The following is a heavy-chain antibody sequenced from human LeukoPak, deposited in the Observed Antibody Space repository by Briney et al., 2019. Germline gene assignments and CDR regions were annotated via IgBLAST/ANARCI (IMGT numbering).Heavy chain of an antibody. CDR1: GYTLTELS. D-gene: IGHD5-24*01. V-gene: IGHV1-24*01. Sequence: ASVKVSCKVSGYTLTELSMHWVRQAPGKGLEWMGGFDPEDDETFYAQKFQGRVTMTEDTSTDTVYMELSSLRSEDTAVYYCARDLDPDGEYYYYYYGMDVWGQGTTVTVSS. J-gene: IGHJ6*02. CDR3: ARDLDPDGEYYYYYYGMDV. CDR2: FDPEDDET.